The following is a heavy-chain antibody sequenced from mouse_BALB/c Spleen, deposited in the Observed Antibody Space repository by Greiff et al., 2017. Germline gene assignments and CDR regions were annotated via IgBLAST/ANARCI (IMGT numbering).Heavy chain of an antibody. V-gene: IGHV3-6*02. CDR1: GYSITSGYY. D-gene: IGHD2-3*01. Sequence: VQLQQSGPGLVKPSQSLSLTCSVTGYSITSGYYWNWIRQFPGNKLEWMGYISYDGSNNYNPSLKNRISITRDTSKNQFFLKLNSVTTEDTATYYCAKFYDGYYVGYFDYWGQGTTLTVSS. CDR2: ISYDGSN. J-gene: IGHJ2*01. CDR3: AKFYDGYYVGYFDY.